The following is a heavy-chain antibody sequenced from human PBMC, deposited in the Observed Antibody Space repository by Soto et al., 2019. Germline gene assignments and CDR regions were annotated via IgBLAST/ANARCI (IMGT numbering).Heavy chain of an antibody. D-gene: IGHD2-2*01. J-gene: IGHJ5*02. Sequence: GGSLRLSCAASGFTVSSNYMSWVRQAPGKGLEWVSVIYSGGSTYYADSVKGRFTISRDNSKNTLYLQMNSLRAEDTAVYYCARGSCSSTSCYRVNWFDPWGQGTLVTVS. CDR1: GFTVSSNY. V-gene: IGHV3-53*01. CDR2: IYSGGST. CDR3: ARGSCSSTSCYRVNWFDP.